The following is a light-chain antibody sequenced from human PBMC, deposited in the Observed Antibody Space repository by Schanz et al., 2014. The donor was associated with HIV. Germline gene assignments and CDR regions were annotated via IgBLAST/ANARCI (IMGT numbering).Light chain of an antibody. CDR3: QQTFSPPLT. V-gene: IGKV1-39*01. CDR1: HYISDS. Sequence: DIQMTQSPSSLSASVGDRVAITCRASHYISDSLNWYQHRPGKAPNLLIYATSSLQSGVPLRFSGNGSETVFSLTINNLRPEDFAVYYCQQTFSPPLTFGGGTRVE. CDR2: ATS. J-gene: IGKJ4*01.